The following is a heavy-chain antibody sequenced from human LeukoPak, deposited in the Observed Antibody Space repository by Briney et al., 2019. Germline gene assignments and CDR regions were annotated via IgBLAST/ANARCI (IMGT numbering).Heavy chain of an antibody. D-gene: IGHD4-17*01. CDR3: ARNGDYGDPFDY. CDR2: IYSSGST. CDR1: GGSISTYY. J-gene: IGHJ4*02. V-gene: IGHV4-4*07. Sequence: SETLSLTCTVSGGSISTYYWSWIRQPAGKGLEWIGRIYSSGSTNYNPSLKSRVTMSVDTSKNQFSLKLSSVTAADTAVYYCARNGDYGDPFDYWGQGTLVTVSS.